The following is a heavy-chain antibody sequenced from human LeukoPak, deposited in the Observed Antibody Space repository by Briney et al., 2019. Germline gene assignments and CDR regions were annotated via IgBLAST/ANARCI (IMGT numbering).Heavy chain of an antibody. CDR3: VRGSGSYNY. V-gene: IGHV4-59*12. CDR2: IYYSGST. D-gene: IGHD1-26*01. Sequence: PSETLSLTCTVSGGSISSYYWSWIRQPPGKGLEWIGYIYYSGSTNYNPSLKSRVTISVDTSKNQFSLKLSSVTAADTAVYYCVRGSGSYNYWGQGTLVTVSS. CDR1: GGSISSYY. J-gene: IGHJ4*02.